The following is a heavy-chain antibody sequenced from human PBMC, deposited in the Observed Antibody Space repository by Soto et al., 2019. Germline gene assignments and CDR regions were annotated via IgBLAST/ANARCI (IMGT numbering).Heavy chain of an antibody. CDR2: INPNSGGT. CDR3: ARAYSSGWYDFAY. V-gene: IGHV1-2*04. CDR1: GYTFTGYY. D-gene: IGHD6-19*01. Sequence: ASVKVSCKASGYTFTGYYMHWVRQAPGQGLEWMGWINPNSGGTNYAQKFQGWVTMTRDTSLSTAYMELSRLRSDDTAVFYCARAYSSGWYDFAYGGQGTLVTVSS. J-gene: IGHJ4*02.